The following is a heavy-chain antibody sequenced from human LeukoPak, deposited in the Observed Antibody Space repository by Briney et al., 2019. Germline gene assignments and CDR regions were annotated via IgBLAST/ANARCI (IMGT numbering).Heavy chain of an antibody. Sequence: GGSLRLSCAASGFNFSNYAMNWVRQAPGKGLEWVSGISWNSGSIGYADSVKGRFTISRDNAKNSLYLQMNSLRAEDTALYYCAKGHRNDGYFDYWGQGTLVTVSS. CDR2: ISWNSGSI. CDR3: AKGHRNDGYFDY. V-gene: IGHV3-9*01. D-gene: IGHD1-1*01. CDR1: GFNFSNYA. J-gene: IGHJ4*02.